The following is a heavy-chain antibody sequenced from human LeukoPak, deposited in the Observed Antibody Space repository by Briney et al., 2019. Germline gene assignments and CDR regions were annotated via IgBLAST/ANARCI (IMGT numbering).Heavy chain of an antibody. V-gene: IGHV1-69*04. CDR1: GGTFSSYA. J-gene: IGHJ5*02. CDR3: ARGVDGGNSDWFDP. D-gene: IGHD2-21*02. CDR2: IIPILGIA. Sequence: GASVKVSCKASGGTFSSYAISLVRQAPRQGPEWMGRIIPILGIANYAQKFQGRVTITADKSTSTAYMELSSLRSEDTAVYYCARGVDGGNSDWFDPWGQGTLVTVSS.